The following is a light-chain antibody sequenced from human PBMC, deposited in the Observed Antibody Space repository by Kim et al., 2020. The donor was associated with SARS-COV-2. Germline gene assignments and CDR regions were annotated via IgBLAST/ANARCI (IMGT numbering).Light chain of an antibody. J-gene: IGKJ2*01. CDR3: QQYNNWPPYT. CDR1: QSVSNN. Sequence: VSPGERATHPCRASQSVSNNLAWYQQKPGQAPRLLIYGASTRATDIPARFSGSGSGTEFTLTITSLQSEDFAVYYCQQYNNWPPYTFGQGTNLEI. CDR2: GAS. V-gene: IGKV3-15*01.